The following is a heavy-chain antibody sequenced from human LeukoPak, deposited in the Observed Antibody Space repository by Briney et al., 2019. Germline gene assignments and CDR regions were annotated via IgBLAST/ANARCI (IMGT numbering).Heavy chain of an antibody. V-gene: IGHV3-74*01. CDR2: INNDGGGT. CDR1: GFTFSSYE. CDR3: ARGGYNHAFDL. D-gene: IGHD5-24*01. Sequence: GGSLRLSCAASGFTFSSYEMNWVRQPPGKGLVWVSRINNDGGGTIYADSVRGRFTISRDNAKNMLYLQMNRLGVEDTALYYCARGGYNHAFDLWGQGTVVTVSS. J-gene: IGHJ3*01.